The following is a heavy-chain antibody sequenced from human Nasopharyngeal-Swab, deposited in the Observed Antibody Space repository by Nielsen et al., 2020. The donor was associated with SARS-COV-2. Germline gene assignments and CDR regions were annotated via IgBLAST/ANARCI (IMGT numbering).Heavy chain of an antibody. CDR1: GGSFSGYY. CDR3: AREYSYGYKLSFDYYYGMDV. J-gene: IGHJ6*02. D-gene: IGHD5-18*01. Sequence: SETLSLTCAVYGGSFSGYYWSWIRQPPGKGLEWIGEINHSGSTNYNPSLKSRVTISVDTSKNQFSLKLSSVTAADTAVYYCAREYSYGYKLSFDYYYGMDVWGQGTTVTVSS. V-gene: IGHV4-34*01. CDR2: INHSGST.